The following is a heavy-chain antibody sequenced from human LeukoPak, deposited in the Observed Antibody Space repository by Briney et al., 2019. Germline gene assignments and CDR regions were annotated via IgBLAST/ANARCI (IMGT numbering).Heavy chain of an antibody. J-gene: IGHJ4*02. Sequence: GGSLRLSCVASGFTFDDYAMYWVRQVPGKGLVWASHINSDGSWTSYADSVKGRFTISKDNAKNTVYLQMNSLRAEDTAVYYCVSFYETYWGRGTLVTVSS. D-gene: IGHD2/OR15-2a*01. V-gene: IGHV3-74*01. CDR1: GFTFDDYA. CDR2: INSDGSWT. CDR3: VSFYETY.